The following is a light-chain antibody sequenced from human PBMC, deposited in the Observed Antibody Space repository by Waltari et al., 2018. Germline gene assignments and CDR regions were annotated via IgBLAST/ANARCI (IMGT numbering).Light chain of an antibody. J-gene: IGLJ1*01. V-gene: IGLV2-11*01. Sequence: QSALTQPRSVSGSPGQSVTISCTGTSSDLGGSNYVSWYQHHPGKAPKLMIYDVTKRPSGVPDRFSGSKSGKTASLTISGLQAEDEADYYCCSYTGSSFVFGTGTKVTVL. CDR2: DVT. CDR1: SSDLGGSNY. CDR3: CSYTGSSFV.